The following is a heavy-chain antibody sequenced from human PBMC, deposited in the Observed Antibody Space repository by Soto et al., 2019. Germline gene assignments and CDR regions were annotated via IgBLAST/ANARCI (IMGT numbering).Heavy chain of an antibody. D-gene: IGHD3-3*01. CDR2: IYYSGST. Sequence: QLQLQESGPGLVKPSETLSLTCTVSGGSISSSTYYWGWIRQPPGKGLEWIGSIYYSGSTYHNPSLKSRLTISVDTSKNQLTLKLNSVAAADTAVYYCARERNDEFWSGYINWFDPWGQGTLVTVSS. V-gene: IGHV4-39*02. CDR3: ARERNDEFWSGYINWFDP. CDR1: GGSISSSTYY. J-gene: IGHJ5*02.